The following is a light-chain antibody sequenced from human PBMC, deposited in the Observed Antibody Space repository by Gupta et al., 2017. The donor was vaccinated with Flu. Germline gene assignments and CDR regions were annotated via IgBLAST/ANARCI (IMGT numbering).Light chain of an antibody. V-gene: IGLV2-14*01. Sequence: QSALTQPASVSGSPGQSITISCTGTSSDVGGYNYVSWYQQHPGKAPKRMMYEVSNRPSGVSNRFSGSKSGNTASLTIXGXQAEDEXDYYCRSYTSSRTLEVFGTGTKVTVL. CDR3: RSYTSSRTLEV. CDR2: EVS. J-gene: IGLJ1*01. CDR1: SSDVGGYNY.